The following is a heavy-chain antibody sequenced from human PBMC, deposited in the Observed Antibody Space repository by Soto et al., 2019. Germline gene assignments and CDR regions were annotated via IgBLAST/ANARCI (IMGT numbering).Heavy chain of an antibody. CDR3: VRHARVQLRPFDY. CDR1: GGSVLLPNYY. V-gene: IGHV4-39*01. D-gene: IGHD1-1*01. J-gene: IGHJ4*02. CDR2: IYYGGTT. Sequence: QLQLQESGPGLVKPSETLSLTCTVSGGSVLLPNYYWDWFRQSPGKGLEWIASIYYGGTTFSNPSLKSRVSMFVDTSTNQVSLNLTSVNAADSSMYYCVRHARVQLRPFDYCGPGTLVTGSS.